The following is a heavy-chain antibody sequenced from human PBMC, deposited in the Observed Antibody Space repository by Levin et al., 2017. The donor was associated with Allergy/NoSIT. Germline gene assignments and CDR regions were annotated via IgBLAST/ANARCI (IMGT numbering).Heavy chain of an antibody. Sequence: ASVKVSCKASGYTFTSYGISWVRQAPGQGLEWMGWISAYNGNTNYAQKLQGRVTMTTDTSTSTAYMELRSLRSDDTAVYYCARDQAVAGTGESGFDYWGQGTLVTVSS. CDR2: ISAYNGNT. CDR1: GYTFTSYG. V-gene: IGHV1-18*01. CDR3: ARDQAVAGTGESGFDY. D-gene: IGHD6-19*01. J-gene: IGHJ4*02.